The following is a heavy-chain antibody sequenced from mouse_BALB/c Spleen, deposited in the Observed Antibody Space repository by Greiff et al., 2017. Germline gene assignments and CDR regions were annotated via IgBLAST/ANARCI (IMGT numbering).Heavy chain of an antibody. CDR1: GFTFSSYG. Sequence: EVQVVESGGGLVQPGGSLKLSCAASGFTFSSYGMSWVRQTPDKRLELVATINSNGGSTYYPDSVKGRFTISRDNAKNTLYLQMSSLKSEDTAMYYCARDRAYWGQGTLVTVSA. CDR2: INSNGGST. CDR3: ARDRAY. J-gene: IGHJ3*01. V-gene: IGHV5-6-3*01.